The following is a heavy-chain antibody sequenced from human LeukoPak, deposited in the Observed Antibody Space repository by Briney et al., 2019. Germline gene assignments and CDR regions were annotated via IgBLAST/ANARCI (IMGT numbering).Heavy chain of an antibody. CDR2: INPSGGST. CDR1: GYTFTGYY. D-gene: IGHD1-26*01. J-gene: IGHJ4*02. V-gene: IGHV1-46*01. CDR3: ARDSGSYEVNSFDY. Sequence: ASVKVSCKASGYTFTGYYMHWVLQAPGQGLEWMGIINPSGGSTSYAEKFQGRVTMTRDMTTSTVYMELSSLRSEDTAVYYCARDSGSYEVNSFDYWGQGTLVTVSS.